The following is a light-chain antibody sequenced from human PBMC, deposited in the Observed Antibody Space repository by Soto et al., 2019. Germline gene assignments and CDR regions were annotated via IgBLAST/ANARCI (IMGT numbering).Light chain of an antibody. V-gene: IGKV1-39*01. CDR1: QSISRS. J-gene: IGKJ4*01. CDR2: AAS. CDR3: QQSYSTPPT. Sequence: DIQMTQSPSSLSASVGDRVTITCRASQSISRSLNWYQQSPGKAPKLTIYAASSLERGVPSRFRGSGSGTDFTLTIGSLQPEDFATYYCQQSYSTPPTFGGGTKVDIK.